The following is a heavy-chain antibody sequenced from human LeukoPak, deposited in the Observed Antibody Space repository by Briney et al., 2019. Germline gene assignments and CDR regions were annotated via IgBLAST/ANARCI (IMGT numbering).Heavy chain of an antibody. Sequence: SVNLSCKASGATFSSSAISWVRQAPGQGLEWMGGTIPIFGTANYAQKFQGRVTITADESTSTAYMELSSLRSEDTAVYYCARDATEYTFYYYYYYMDVWGKGTTVTVSS. CDR2: TIPIFGTA. V-gene: IGHV1-69*13. CDR3: ARDATEYTFYYYYYYMDV. D-gene: IGHD2-15*01. J-gene: IGHJ6*03. CDR1: GATFSSSA.